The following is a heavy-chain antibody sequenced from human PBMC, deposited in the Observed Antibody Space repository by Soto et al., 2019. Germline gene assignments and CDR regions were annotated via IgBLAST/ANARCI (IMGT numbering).Heavy chain of an antibody. V-gene: IGHV4-39*01. CDR2: IYYSGST. CDR1: GCSISSSSYY. D-gene: IGHD6-13*01. CDR3: ASSSWYSRDWFDP. J-gene: IGHJ5*02. Sequence: SETLSLTCTVSGCSISSSSYYWGWIRQPPGKGLEWIGSIYYSGSTYYNPSLKSRVTISVDTSKNQFSLKLSSVTAADTAVYYCASSSWYSRDWFDPWGQGALVTVS.